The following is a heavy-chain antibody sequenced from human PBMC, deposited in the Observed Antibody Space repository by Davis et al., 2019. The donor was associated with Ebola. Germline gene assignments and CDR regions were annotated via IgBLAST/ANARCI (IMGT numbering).Heavy chain of an antibody. J-gene: IGHJ3*02. CDR3: ARAILPRVGPRI. CDR1: GGSISSGSYY. CDR2: IYTSGST. D-gene: IGHD2-21*01. V-gene: IGHV4-61*09. Sequence: PSETLSLTCTVSGGSISSGSYYWSWIRQPAGKGLEWIGHIYTSGSTNYNPSLKSRVTISVDTSKNQFSLKLSSVTAADTAVYYCARAILPRVGPRIWGQGTMVTVSS.